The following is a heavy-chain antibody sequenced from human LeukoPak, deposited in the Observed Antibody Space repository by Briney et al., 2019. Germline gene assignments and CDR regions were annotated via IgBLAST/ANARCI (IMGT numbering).Heavy chain of an antibody. CDR1: GGSISGSSYY. D-gene: IGHD4-23*01. CDR3: ARAYGGNSHYFEY. V-gene: IGHV4-39*07. J-gene: IGHJ4*02. Sequence: PETLSLTCTVSGGSISGSSYYWGWIRQPPGKGLEWIGSIYYSGSTYYNPSLKSRVTMSVDTSKNQFSLKLSSVTAADTAVYYCARAYGGNSHYFEYWGQGTLVTVSS. CDR2: IYYSGST.